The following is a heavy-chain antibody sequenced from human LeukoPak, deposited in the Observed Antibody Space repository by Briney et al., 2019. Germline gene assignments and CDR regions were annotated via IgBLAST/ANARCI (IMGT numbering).Heavy chain of an antibody. CDR3: ARDPFLLGFFDY. V-gene: IGHV4-31*03. Sequence: SQTLSLTCTVSGGSISSGGYYWSWIRQHPGKGLEWIGYIYYSGSTYYNPSLKSRVTISVDTSKNQFSLKLSSVTAADTTVYYCARDPFLLGFFDYWGQGTLVTVSS. J-gene: IGHJ4*02. D-gene: IGHD3-22*01. CDR2: IYYSGST. CDR1: GGSISSGGYY.